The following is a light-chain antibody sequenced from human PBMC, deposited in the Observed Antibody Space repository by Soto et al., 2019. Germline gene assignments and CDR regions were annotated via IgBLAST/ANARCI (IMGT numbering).Light chain of an antibody. Sequence: DIQMTQSPSTLSASVGDRVTITCRARQGISNWLAGYQQKPGKAPKLLTYKASSLESGVQSMFSGSGAGTEFTLTVSSLQPDDFATYYCQQYQSHSPWTFGQGTKVEIK. J-gene: IGKJ1*01. CDR1: QGISNW. CDR3: QQYQSHSPWT. CDR2: KAS. V-gene: IGKV1-5*03.